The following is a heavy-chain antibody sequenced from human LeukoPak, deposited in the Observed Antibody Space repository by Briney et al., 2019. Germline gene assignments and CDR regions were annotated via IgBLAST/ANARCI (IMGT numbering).Heavy chain of an antibody. CDR3: AKPKFYGDYSFDY. D-gene: IGHD4-17*01. CDR1: GFTFSSYA. J-gene: IGHJ4*02. Sequence: GGSLRLSCAASGFTFSSYAMSWVRQAPGKGLEWVSAISGSGGSTYYADSVKGRFTISRDNSKNTLYLQMNSPRAEDTAVYYCAKPKFYGDYSFDYWGQGTLVTVSS. CDR2: ISGSGGST. V-gene: IGHV3-23*01.